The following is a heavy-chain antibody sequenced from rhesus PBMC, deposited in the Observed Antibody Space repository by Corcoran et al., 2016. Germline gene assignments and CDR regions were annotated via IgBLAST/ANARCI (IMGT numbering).Heavy chain of an antibody. CDR2: IYGSSESS. D-gene: IGHD3-3*01. J-gene: IGHJ5-1*01. V-gene: IGHV4S2*01. CDR1: GTSLTNNY. CDR3: AKSFNNFNRFDV. Sequence: QVRLQESGPGLVKPSETLPLTCVVSGTSLTNNYWNWIRQAPGKGLEWIGRIYGSSESSDYNPSLKSRVTISIDTSKNQLSLKLLSLTAADTAVYYCAKSFNNFNRFDVWGAGVLVTVSS.